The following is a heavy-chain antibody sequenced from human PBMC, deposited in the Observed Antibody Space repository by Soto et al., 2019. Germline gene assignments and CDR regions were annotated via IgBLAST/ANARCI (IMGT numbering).Heavy chain of an antibody. CDR1: GFTFRTYA. V-gene: IGHV3-23*01. CDR3: AKGGEGSCSRTSCLYFSDS. J-gene: IGHJ5*02. Sequence: GGSLRLSCAASGFTFRTYAMSWVRQAPGKGLEWVSTISDSGTPYYANSVKGRFTISRDNSRNTLDLQMNSLRVEDTAVYYCAKGGEGSCSRTSCLYFSDSWGQGTLVTVSS. D-gene: IGHD2-2*01. CDR2: ISDSGTP.